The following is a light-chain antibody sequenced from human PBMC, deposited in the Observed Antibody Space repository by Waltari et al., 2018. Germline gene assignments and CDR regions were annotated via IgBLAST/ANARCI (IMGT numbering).Light chain of an antibody. V-gene: IGKV1-5*03. J-gene: IGKJ1*01. CDR2: KGS. Sequence: DFQMTQSPSTLSASVGDRVTITCRASQSISTLLAWYQQKPGKAPKILIYKGSTLESGVPSRFSGSGFGTEFTLTISSLQPDDFATYYCQQYNHYWTFGQGTKVELK. CDR3: QQYNHYWT. CDR1: QSISTL.